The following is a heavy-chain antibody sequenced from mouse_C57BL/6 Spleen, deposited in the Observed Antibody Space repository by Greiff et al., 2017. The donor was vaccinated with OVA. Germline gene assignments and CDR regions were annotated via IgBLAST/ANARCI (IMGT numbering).Heavy chain of an antibody. CDR3: AREDDGYYPFAY. D-gene: IGHD2-3*01. V-gene: IGHV5-4*01. CDR2: ISDGGSYT. CDR1: GFTFSSYA. J-gene: IGHJ3*01. Sequence: VQLKESGGGLVKPGGSLKLSCAASGFTFSSYAMSWVRQTPEKRLEWVATISDGGSYTYYPDNVKGRFTISRDNAKNNLYLQVSHLKSEDTAMYYCAREDDGYYPFAYWGQGTLVTVSA.